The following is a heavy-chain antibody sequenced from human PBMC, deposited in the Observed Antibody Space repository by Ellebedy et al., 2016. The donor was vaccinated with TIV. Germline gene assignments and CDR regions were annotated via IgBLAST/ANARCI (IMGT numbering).Heavy chain of an antibody. J-gene: IGHJ6*02. CDR2: INAGNGNT. V-gene: IGHV1-3*01. CDR3: AREFLSRIAAAGPKGYYYYYYGMDV. D-gene: IGHD6-13*01. Sequence: ASVKVSXXASGYTFTSYAMHWVRQAPGQRLEWMGWINAGNGNTKYSQKFQGRVTITRDTSASTAYMELSSLRSEDTAVYYCAREFLSRIAAAGPKGYYYYYYGMDVWGQGTTVTVSS. CDR1: GYTFTSYA.